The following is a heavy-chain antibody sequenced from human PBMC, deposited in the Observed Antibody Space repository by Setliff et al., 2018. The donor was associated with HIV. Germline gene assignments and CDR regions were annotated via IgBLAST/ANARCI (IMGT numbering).Heavy chain of an antibody. CDR3: ARELYGGNSRPFDY. CDR1: GGSVTSYL. V-gene: IGHV4-59*02. D-gene: IGHD2-21*02. J-gene: IGHJ4*02. CDR2: IYYTGIT. Sequence: PSETLSFTCSISGGSVTSYLWHWFRQPPGKGLEWIGYIYYTGITDNNPSLEGRVTISVDTSKNQVSLRLKSVTTADTAVYYCARELYGGNSRPFDYWGQGALVTVSS.